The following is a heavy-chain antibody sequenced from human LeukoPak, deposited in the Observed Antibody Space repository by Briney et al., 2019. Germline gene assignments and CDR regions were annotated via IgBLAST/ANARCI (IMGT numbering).Heavy chain of an antibody. D-gene: IGHD4-17*01. CDR2: ISYDGSNK. V-gene: IGHV3-30*18. CDR1: GFTFSNYG. CDR3: AKDTVTTDNWFDP. J-gene: IGHJ5*02. Sequence: GGSLRLSCEASGFTFSNYGMHWVRQAPGKGLEWVAVISYDGSNKYYADSVKGRFTISRDNSKNTLYLQMNSLRAEDTAVYYCAKDTVTTDNWFDPWGQGTLVTVSS.